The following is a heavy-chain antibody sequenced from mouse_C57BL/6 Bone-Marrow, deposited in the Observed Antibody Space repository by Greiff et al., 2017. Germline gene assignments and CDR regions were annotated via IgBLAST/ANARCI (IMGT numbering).Heavy chain of an antibody. V-gene: IGHV5-15*04. CDR2: ISNLAYSI. Sequence: EVMLVESGGGLVQPGGSLKLSCAASGFTFSDYGLAWVRQAPRKGPAWVAFISNLAYSIYYAVTVTGRFPIFREHAKHTLSLAMISLRSEATAMYYCARSYDGYYPAWFAYWGQGTLVTVSA. CDR1: GFTFSDYG. D-gene: IGHD2-3*01. J-gene: IGHJ3*01. CDR3: ARSYDGYYPAWFAY.